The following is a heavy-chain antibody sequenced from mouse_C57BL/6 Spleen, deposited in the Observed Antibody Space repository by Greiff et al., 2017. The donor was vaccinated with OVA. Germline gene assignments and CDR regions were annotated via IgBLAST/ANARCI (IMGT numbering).Heavy chain of an antibody. Sequence: QVQLQQSGPELVKPGASVKISCKASGYAFSSSWMNWVKQRPGKGLEWIGRIYPGDGDTNYNGKFKGRATLTADKSSSTAYMQLSSLTSEDSAVYFCADYYGSSWGQGTTLTVSS. CDR3: ADYYGSS. V-gene: IGHV1-82*01. J-gene: IGHJ2*01. CDR1: GYAFSSSW. D-gene: IGHD1-1*01. CDR2: IYPGDGDT.